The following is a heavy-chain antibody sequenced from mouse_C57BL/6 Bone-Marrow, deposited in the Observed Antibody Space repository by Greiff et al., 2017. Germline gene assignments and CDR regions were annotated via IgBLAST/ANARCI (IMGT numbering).Heavy chain of an antibody. CDR3: ARGYFAYYAMDY. CDR2: IDPSDSET. D-gene: IGHD2-3*01. V-gene: IGHV1-52*01. CDR1: GYTFTSYW. Sequence: QVQLQQPGAELVRPGSSVKLSCKASGYTFTSYWMHWVKQRPIQGLEWIGNIDPSDSETHYNQKFKDKATLTVDKSSSTAYMQLSSLTSEDSAVYYCARGYFAYYAMDYWGRGTSITVTA. J-gene: IGHJ4*01.